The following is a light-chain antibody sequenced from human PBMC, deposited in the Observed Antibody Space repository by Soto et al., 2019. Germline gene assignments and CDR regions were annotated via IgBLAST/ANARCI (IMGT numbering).Light chain of an antibody. J-gene: IGKJ5*01. CDR2: DAS. Sequence: EIVLTQSPATLSLSPGERATLSCRASQSVNNYLAWYQQKPRQAPRLLIYDASNRATGIPARFSGSGSGTDFALTSSTLEPEDFAVYYCQQRANWPLLTFGQGTRLEIK. CDR1: QSVNNY. V-gene: IGKV3-11*01. CDR3: QQRANWPLLT.